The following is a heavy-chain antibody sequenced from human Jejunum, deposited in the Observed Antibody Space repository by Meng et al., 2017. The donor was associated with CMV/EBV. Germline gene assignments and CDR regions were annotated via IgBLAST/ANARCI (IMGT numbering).Heavy chain of an antibody. V-gene: IGHV3-23*01. J-gene: IGHJ4*02. CDR3: AKDRTVGY. CDR1: GFTFSSSA. Sequence: RRACAASGFTFSSSAMSWVRQAPGKGLEWVSTIGGSGGNTYYADSVKGRFTISRDNSKNTQYLQMNSLRAEDTAVYYCAKDRTVGYWGQGTLVTVSS. CDR2: IGGSGGNT. D-gene: IGHD1-14*01.